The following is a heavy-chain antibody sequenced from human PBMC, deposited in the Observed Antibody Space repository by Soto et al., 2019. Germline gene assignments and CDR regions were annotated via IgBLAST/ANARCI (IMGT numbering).Heavy chain of an antibody. J-gene: IGHJ4*02. CDR3: TGDYGSGSYRFDY. D-gene: IGHD3-10*01. V-gene: IGHV4-59*01. CDR1: GDSFSSYS. Sequence: QVRLQESGPGLVKPSETLSLTCTVSGDSFSSYSWSWIRQPPGKGLEWIGYVYNSGSTTYNPSRKSQLTMSVDTARNQISLELSSVTAADTAIYYCTGDYGSGSYRFDYWGQGTLVTVSS. CDR2: VYNSGST.